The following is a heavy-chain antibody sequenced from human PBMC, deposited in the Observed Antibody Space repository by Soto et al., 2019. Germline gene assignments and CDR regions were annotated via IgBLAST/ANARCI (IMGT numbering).Heavy chain of an antibody. J-gene: IGHJ6*02. Sequence: GGSLRLSCAASGFTFSSYSMYWVRQAPGKGLEWVSSISSSSSYIYYADSVKGRFTISRDNAKNSLYLQMNSLRAEDTAVYYCARDGYGSGSYFLNYYYYYGMDVWGQGTTVTVSS. CDR1: GFTFSSYS. D-gene: IGHD3-10*01. CDR2: ISSSSSYI. CDR3: ARDGYGSGSYFLNYYYYYGMDV. V-gene: IGHV3-21*01.